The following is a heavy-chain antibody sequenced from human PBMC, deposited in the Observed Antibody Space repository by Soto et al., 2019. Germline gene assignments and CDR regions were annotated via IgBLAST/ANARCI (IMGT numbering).Heavy chain of an antibody. CDR2: IYHSGST. CDR1: GYSISSGYY. D-gene: IGHD3-10*01. CDR3: ARVWFGEFFMDY. Sequence: SETLSLTCAVSGYSISSGYYWGWIRQPPGKGLEWIGSIYHSGSTYYNPSLKSRVTISVDTSKNQFSLKLSSVTAADTAVYYCARVWFGEFFMDYWGQGTLVTVSS. J-gene: IGHJ4*02. V-gene: IGHV4-38-2*01.